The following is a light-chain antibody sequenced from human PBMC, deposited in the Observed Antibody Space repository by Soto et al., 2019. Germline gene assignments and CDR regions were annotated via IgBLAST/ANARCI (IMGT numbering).Light chain of an antibody. CDR1: SSDVGGYNF. V-gene: IGLV2-14*01. Sequence: QSALTQPASVSGSPGQSITISCTGTSSDVGGYNFVSWYQQHPDKAPKLMIYDVTNRPSGVSNRFSGSKSGNTASLTISGLQAEDEADYYCNSYKSISTYVFGTGTKLTVL. CDR2: DVT. CDR3: NSYKSISTYV. J-gene: IGLJ1*01.